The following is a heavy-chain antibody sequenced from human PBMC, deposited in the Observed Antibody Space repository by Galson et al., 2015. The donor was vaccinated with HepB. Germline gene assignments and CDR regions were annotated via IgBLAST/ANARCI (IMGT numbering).Heavy chain of an antibody. Sequence: SLRLSCAASGFTFSDYYMGWIRQAPGKGLEWVSYISSSSSYTNYADSVKGRFTISRDNAKNSLYLQMNSLRAEDTAVYYCARDHREKYCSGGSCYSGVDYWGQGTLVTVSS. V-gene: IGHV3-11*06. CDR3: ARDHREKYCSGGSCYSGVDY. D-gene: IGHD2-15*01. CDR1: GFTFSDYY. CDR2: ISSSSSYT. J-gene: IGHJ4*02.